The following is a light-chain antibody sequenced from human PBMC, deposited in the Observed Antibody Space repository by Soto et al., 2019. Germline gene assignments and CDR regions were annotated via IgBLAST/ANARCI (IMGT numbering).Light chain of an antibody. J-gene: IGKJ1*01. CDR3: QQTHTYSQA. Sequence: DIQMTQSPSSLSASVGDRVTITCRASQSVSTYLAWYQQKPGKAPQLLIYEASSLIAGVPSRFRCSGSGTDFTLSITSLPPEDFATYHCQQTHTYSQAFGQGTKVDIK. CDR1: QSVSTY. V-gene: IGKV1-39*01. CDR2: EAS.